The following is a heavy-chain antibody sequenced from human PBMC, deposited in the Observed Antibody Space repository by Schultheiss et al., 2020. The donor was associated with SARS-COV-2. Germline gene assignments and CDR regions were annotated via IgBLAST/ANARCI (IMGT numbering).Heavy chain of an antibody. D-gene: IGHD4-17*01. CDR3: ARDGGPYGDYAFDY. Sequence: SGPTLVKPTETLTLTCTVSGFSLSTSGMRVSWIRQPPGKALEWLAHIFSNDEKSYSTSLKSRLTISKDTSKSQVVLTMTNMDPVDTATYYCARDGGPYGDYAFDYWGQGTLVTVSS. J-gene: IGHJ4*02. CDR2: IFSNDEK. CDR1: GFSLSTSGMR. V-gene: IGHV2-26*01.